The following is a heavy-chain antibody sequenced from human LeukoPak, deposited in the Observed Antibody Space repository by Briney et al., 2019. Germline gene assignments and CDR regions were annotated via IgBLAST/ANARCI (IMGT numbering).Heavy chain of an antibody. D-gene: IGHD3-9*01. CDR1: GFTFSDYY. V-gene: IGHV3-11*06. Sequence: GALKPPLAAPGFTFSDYYITWIPQAPGKGLEGGSYISSSSSYINYADSVKGRFTISRDNAKNSLYLQVNSLRAEDTAVYYCARDRYILTGYYYFDYWGQGTLVTVSS. CDR3: ARDRYILTGYYYFDY. CDR2: ISSSSSYI. J-gene: IGHJ4*02.